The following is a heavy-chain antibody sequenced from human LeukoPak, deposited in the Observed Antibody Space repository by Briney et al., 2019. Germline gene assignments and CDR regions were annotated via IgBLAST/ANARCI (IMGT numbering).Heavy chain of an antibody. D-gene: IGHD6-13*01. V-gene: IGHV1-2*02. J-gene: IGHJ4*02. CDR3: ARYSSSWSYYFDY. Sequence: ASVKVSCKASGYTFTGYHMHWVRQAPGQGLEWMGWINPNSGGTNYAQKFQGRVTMTRDTSISTAYMELSRLRSDDTAVYYCARYSSSWSYYFDYWGQGTLVTVSS. CDR1: GYTFTGYH. CDR2: INPNSGGT.